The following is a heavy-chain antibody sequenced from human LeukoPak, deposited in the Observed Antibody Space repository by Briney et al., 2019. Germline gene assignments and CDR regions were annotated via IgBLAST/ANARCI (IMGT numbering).Heavy chain of an antibody. CDR1: GYSFTSYW. Sequence: GESLKISCKGSGYSFTSYWIGWVRQMPGKGLEWMGIIYPGDSDTRYSPSFQGQVTISADKSISTAYLQWSSLKASDTAMYYCARHGAYCSGGSCYSVYYFDYWGQGTLVTVSP. CDR3: ARHGAYCSGGSCYSVYYFDY. J-gene: IGHJ4*02. D-gene: IGHD2-15*01. V-gene: IGHV5-51*01. CDR2: IYPGDSDT.